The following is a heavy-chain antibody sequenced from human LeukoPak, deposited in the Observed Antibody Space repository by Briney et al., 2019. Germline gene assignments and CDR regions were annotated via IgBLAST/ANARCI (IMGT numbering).Heavy chain of an antibody. CDR3: ARGAIDYYGSRSYPFDY. CDR2: ISSSSSTI. J-gene: IGHJ4*02. V-gene: IGHV3-48*04. CDR1: GFTFSRYT. D-gene: IGHD3-10*01. Sequence: GGSLRLSCAASGFTFSRYTMNWVRQAPGKGLEWVSYISSSSSTIYYVDSVKGRFTISRDNAKNSVYLQMNSLRAEDTAVYYCARGAIDYYGSRSYPFDYWGQGTLVTVSS.